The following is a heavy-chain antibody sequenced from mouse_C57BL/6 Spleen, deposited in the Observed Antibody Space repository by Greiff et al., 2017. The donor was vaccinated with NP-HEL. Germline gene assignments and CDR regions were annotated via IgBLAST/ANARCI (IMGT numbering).Heavy chain of an antibody. J-gene: IGHJ4*01. V-gene: IGHV1-69*01. D-gene: IGHD2-1*01. CDR1: GYTFTSYW. CDR2: IDPSDSYT. Sequence: QVQLKQPGAELVMPGASVKLSCKASGYTFTSYWMHWVKQRPGQGLEWIGEIDPSDSYTNYNQKFKGKSTLTVDKSSSTAYMQLSSLTSEDSAVYYCARGGKAMDYWGQGTSVTVSS. CDR3: ARGGKAMDY.